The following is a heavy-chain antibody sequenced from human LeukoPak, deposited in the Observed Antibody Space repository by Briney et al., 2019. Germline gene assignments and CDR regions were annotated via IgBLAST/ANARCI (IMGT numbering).Heavy chain of an antibody. CDR3: ARYGSGTTSGIDY. J-gene: IGHJ4*02. Sequence: GESLKISCKGSGYSFTSYWIGWVRQMPGKGLEWMGIIYPGDSDARYSPSFQGQVTISADKSTTTAYLQWSSLKASDTAMYYCARYGSGTTSGIDYWGQGTLVTVSS. D-gene: IGHD1-7*01. V-gene: IGHV5-51*01. CDR1: GYSFTSYW. CDR2: IYPGDSDA.